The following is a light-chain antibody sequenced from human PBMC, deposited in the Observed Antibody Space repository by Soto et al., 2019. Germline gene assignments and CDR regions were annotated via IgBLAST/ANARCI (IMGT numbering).Light chain of an antibody. J-gene: IGKJ5*01. CDR2: GAS. CDR1: QSVSSN. CDR3: QQRNSWPPTFT. V-gene: IGKV3-11*01. Sequence: EIVLTQSPATLSLSPGERATLSCRTSQSVSSNLAWYQQKPGQAPRLLIYGASTRATGIPARFSGSGSGTDFTLTISSLEPEDFAVYYCQQRNSWPPTFTFGQGTRLEIK.